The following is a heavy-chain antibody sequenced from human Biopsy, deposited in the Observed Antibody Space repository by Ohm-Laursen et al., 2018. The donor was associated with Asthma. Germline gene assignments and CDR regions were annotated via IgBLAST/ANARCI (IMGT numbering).Heavy chain of an antibody. CDR3: ARAVDYSHYYGIDV. V-gene: IGHV1-18*01. D-gene: IGHD3-10*01. Sequence: AASVKVSCKTSGYTFNSAGITWVRQAPGQGLEWMGWISVYNGNTKVAQKLQDRVTMITDTSTSTAYMELRSLRSDDTPVYFCARAVDYSHYYGIDVWGQGTTVTVS. J-gene: IGHJ6*02. CDR2: ISVYNGNT. CDR1: GYTFNSAG.